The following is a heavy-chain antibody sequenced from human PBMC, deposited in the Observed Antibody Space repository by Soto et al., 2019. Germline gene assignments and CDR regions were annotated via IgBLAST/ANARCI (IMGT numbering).Heavy chain of an antibody. CDR2: IYYSGST. J-gene: IGHJ5*02. CDR3: ARRPLSSNWFDP. V-gene: IGHV4-59*01. CDR1: GGSIRSYY. Sequence: SETPVLTCTVSGGSIRSYYWSWIRQPPGKGLEWIGYIYYSGSTNYNPSLKSRVTMSVDTSKNQFSLRLSSVTAADTAVYYCARRPLSSNWFDPWGQGTLVTVSS.